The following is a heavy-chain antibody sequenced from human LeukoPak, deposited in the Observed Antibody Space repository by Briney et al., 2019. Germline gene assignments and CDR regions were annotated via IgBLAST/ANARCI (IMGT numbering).Heavy chain of an antibody. V-gene: IGHV4-34*01. CDR1: GGSFSGYY. D-gene: IGHD2/OR15-2a*01. CDR3: ARGLESGRYLGY. Sequence: SETLSLTCAVYGGSFSGYYWSWIRQPPGKGLEWIGEINHSGSTNYNPSLKSRVTISVDTSKNQFSLKLSSVTAADTAVYYCARGLESGRYLGYWGQGTLVTVSS. J-gene: IGHJ4*02. CDR2: INHSGST.